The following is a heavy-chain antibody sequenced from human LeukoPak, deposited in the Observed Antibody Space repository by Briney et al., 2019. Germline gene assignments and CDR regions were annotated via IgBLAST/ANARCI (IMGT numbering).Heavy chain of an antibody. CDR3: ARFRESDDFWSGYYEDY. D-gene: IGHD3-3*01. V-gene: IGHV1-46*01. Sequence: ASVKVSCKASGYTFTSYYMHWVRQAPGQGLEWMGIINPSGGSTSYAQKFQGRVTMTRDTSTSTVYMELSSLRSDDTAVYYCARFRESDDFWSGYYEDYWGQGTLVTVSS. CDR1: GYTFTSYY. J-gene: IGHJ4*02. CDR2: INPSGGST.